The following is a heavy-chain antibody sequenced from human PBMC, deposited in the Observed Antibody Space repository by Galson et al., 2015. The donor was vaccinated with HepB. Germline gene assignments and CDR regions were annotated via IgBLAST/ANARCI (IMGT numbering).Heavy chain of an antibody. CDR1: GYSFTSYW. J-gene: IGHJ4*02. CDR2: IDPSDSYT. Sequence: QSGAEVKKPGESLRISCEGSGYSFTSYWISWVRQMPGKGLEWMGRIDPSDSYTNYSPSFQGHVTISADKSISTAYLQWSSLKASDTAMYYCARGGSYRPSTDYWGQGTLVTVSS. D-gene: IGHD3-16*02. CDR3: ARGGSYRPSTDY. V-gene: IGHV5-10-1*01.